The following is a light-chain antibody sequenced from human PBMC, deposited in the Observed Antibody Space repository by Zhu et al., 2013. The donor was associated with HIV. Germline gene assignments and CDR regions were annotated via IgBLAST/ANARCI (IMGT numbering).Light chain of an antibody. CDR2: DAS. J-gene: IGKJ3*01. CDR1: QSISIY. V-gene: IGKV3-11*01. Sequence: EIVLTQSPASLSLSPGETATLSCRASQSISIYLAWYQQKPGQAPRLLIYDASNRATGIPARFSGSGSGTDFTLTISGLEPEDFAVYYCQQRSTFGPGTKVDV. CDR3: QQRST.